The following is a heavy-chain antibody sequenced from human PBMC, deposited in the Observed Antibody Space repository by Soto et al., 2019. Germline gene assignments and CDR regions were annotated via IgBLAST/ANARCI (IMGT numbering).Heavy chain of an antibody. D-gene: IGHD3-22*01. CDR3: ARGPNSSGYYYFDY. CDR2: IIPIFGTA. Sequence: SVKVSCKASGYTFSSYAISWVRQAPGQGLEWMGGIIPIFGTANYAQKFQGRVTITADESTSTAYMELSSLRSEDTAVYYCARGPNSSGYYYFDYWGQGTLVTVSS. CDR1: GYTFSSYA. J-gene: IGHJ4*02. V-gene: IGHV1-69*13.